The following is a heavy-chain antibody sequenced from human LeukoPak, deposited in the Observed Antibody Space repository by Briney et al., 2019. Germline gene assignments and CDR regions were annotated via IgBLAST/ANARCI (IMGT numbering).Heavy chain of an antibody. CDR1: GFTFSSYG. Sequence: GGSLRLSCAASGFTFSSYGMHWVRQAPGKGLEWVAVISYDGSNKYYADSVKGRFTISRDNSKNTLYLQMNSLRAEDTAVYYCARDQSSGWFYSFDYWGQGTLVTVSS. D-gene: IGHD6-19*01. J-gene: IGHJ4*02. V-gene: IGHV3-30*03. CDR2: ISYDGSNK. CDR3: ARDQSSGWFYSFDY.